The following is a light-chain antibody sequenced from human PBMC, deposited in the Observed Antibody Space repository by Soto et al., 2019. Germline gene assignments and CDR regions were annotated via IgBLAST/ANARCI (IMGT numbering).Light chain of an antibody. V-gene: IGKV3-20*01. CDR1: QSVSGSN. CDR3: RQYGSSPWT. Sequence: EIVLTQSPGTLSLSPGERATLSCRASQSVSGSNLAWYQHKPGQAPTLLIYGASSRATGIPDRFSGSGSGTDFTLTISRLEPEDFAVYYCRQYGSSPWTFGQGTKVEIK. J-gene: IGKJ1*01. CDR2: GAS.